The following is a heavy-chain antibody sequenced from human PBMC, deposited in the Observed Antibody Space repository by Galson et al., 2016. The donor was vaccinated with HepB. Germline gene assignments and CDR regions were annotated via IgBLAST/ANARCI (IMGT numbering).Heavy chain of an antibody. CDR1: GFTFSSYV. J-gene: IGHJ5*02. CDR3: GRDHSVVLTTAYNWFDP. CDR2: ISHDGSVT. V-gene: IGHV3-74*03. Sequence: SLRLSCAASGFTFSSYVMHWVRQTPGKGLVWVSRISHDGSVTTYADSVKGRFTISRDNAKNTLYLQMNSLRVEDTAVYYCGRDHSVVLTTAYNWFDPWGQGTLVTVSS. D-gene: IGHD4-23*01.